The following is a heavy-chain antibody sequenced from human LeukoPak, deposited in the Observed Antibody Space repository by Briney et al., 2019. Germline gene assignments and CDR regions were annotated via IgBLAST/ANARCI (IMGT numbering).Heavy chain of an antibody. Sequence: GSLMLSCEGSGFKFNGYAMSWVRQAPGKGLEWVAVTGGSDDNTHYADSVKGRFTISRDISESRLFLHMNSLRPDDSALYYCTKDLMTGFSSGWYFAYWGPGPLVTVSS. CDR2: TGGSDDNT. CDR3: TKDLMTGFSSGWYFAY. V-gene: IGHV3-23*01. CDR1: GFKFNGYA. J-gene: IGHJ4*02. D-gene: IGHD6-19*01.